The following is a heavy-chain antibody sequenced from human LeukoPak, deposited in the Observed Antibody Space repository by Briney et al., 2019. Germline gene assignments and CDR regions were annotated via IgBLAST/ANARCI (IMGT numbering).Heavy chain of an antibody. CDR2: IYYSGST. CDR3: ARGRSGYHPHFDY. V-gene: IGHV4-59*01. CDR1: GGSISSYY. J-gene: IGHJ4*02. D-gene: IGHD3-22*01. Sequence: PSETLSLTCTVSGGSISSYYWSWIRQPPGKGLEWIGYIYYSGSTNYNPSLKSRVTISVDTSKNQFSLKLSSVTAADTAVYYCARGRSGYHPHFDYWGQGTLVTVSS.